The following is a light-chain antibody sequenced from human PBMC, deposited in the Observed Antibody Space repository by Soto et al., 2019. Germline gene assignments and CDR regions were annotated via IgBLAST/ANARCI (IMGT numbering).Light chain of an antibody. CDR2: GAS. V-gene: IGKV1-39*01. CDR1: QSIASS. CDR3: QQRYVLPLT. J-gene: IGKJ4*01. Sequence: SLCAIMKNKFAMTCGASQSIASSLTWYQQKPGTAPKLLIYGASNLQGGVPSRFSGSGSGIDFTLTISSLQLEDLESYYCQQRYVLPLTFGAGTKVDIK.